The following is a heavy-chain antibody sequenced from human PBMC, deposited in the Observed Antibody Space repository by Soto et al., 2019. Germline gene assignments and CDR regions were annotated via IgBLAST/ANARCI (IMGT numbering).Heavy chain of an antibody. J-gene: IGHJ6*03. V-gene: IGHV4-31*03. Sequence: SETLSLTCTVSGGSISSGGYYWSWIRQHPGKGLEWIGYIYYSGSTNYNPSLKSRVTISVDTSKNQFSLKLSSVTAADTAVYYCARRGYSSRTPNYYMDVWGKGTTVTVSS. CDR3: ARRGYSSRTPNYYMDV. D-gene: IGHD5-18*01. CDR1: GGSISSGGYY. CDR2: IYYSGST.